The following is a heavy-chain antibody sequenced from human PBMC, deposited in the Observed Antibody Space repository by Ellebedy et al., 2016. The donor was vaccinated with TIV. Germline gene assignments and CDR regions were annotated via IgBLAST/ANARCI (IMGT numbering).Heavy chain of an antibody. CDR3: ARGAMALS. CDR1: GYSFTSHG. V-gene: IGHV1-18*01. Sequence: AASVKVSCKASGYSFTSHGISWVRQAPGQGLQGMGWVTAYNRDTYYAQNFQGRVNFTTDTSSSTAYMELKSLRSDDTGVYYCARGAMALSWGQGTLVTVSS. D-gene: IGHD5-24*01. J-gene: IGHJ5*02. CDR2: VTAYNRDT.